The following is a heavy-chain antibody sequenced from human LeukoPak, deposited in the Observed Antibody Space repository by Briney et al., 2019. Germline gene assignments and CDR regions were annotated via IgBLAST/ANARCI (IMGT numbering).Heavy chain of an antibody. V-gene: IGHV1-69*06. CDR2: IIPIFGTA. J-gene: IGHJ3*02. CDR1: VGTFSSYT. D-gene: IGHD4-17*01. CDR3: ANPGYGDYANDAFDI. Sequence: SVKVSCKASVGTFSSYTISWVRQAPGQGLEWMGGIIPIFGTANYAQKFQGRVTITAATSTSIAYIELSRLRSVDTAVYYCANPGYGDYANDAFDICGQGTMVTVSS.